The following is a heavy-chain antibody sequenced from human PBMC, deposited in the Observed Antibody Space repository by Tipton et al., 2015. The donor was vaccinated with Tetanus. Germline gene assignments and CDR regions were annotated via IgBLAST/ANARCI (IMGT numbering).Heavy chain of an antibody. CDR2: IYYSGST. CDR1: GGSISSSGYY. CDR3: ARQGPIWFGELLTNY. D-gene: IGHD3-10*01. Sequence: TLSLTCTVSGGSISSSGYYWGWIRQPPGKGLEWIGSIYYSGSTYYNPSLKSRVTISVDTSKNQFSLKLSSVTAADTAVYYCARQGPIWFGELLTNYWGQGTLVTVSS. V-gene: IGHV4-39*01. J-gene: IGHJ4*02.